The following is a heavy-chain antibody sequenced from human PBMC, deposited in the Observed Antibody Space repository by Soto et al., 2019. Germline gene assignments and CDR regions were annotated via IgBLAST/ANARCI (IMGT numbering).Heavy chain of an antibody. D-gene: IGHD6-19*01. Sequence: EVQLLESGGGLVQPGGSLRLSCAASGFSVSNYAMTWVRQAPGKGLEWVAGISAGTYYADSVRGRFTISRDTSKNTVNVQMNSLRVEGTDTDYCAIRTCRTGWYYFNYCGQGALVTVSS. CDR1: GFSVSNYA. CDR2: ISAGT. V-gene: IGHV3-23*01. J-gene: IGHJ4*02. CDR3: AIRTCRTGWYYFNY.